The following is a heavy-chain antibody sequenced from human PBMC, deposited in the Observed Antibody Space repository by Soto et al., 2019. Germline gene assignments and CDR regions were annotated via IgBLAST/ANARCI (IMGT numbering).Heavy chain of an antibody. V-gene: IGHV3-21*06. D-gene: IGHD1-26*01. Sequence: GGSLRLSCAASGFTFSTYSMNWVRQAPGRGPEWVSSISSSSNYIYYGAVVKRRCTISRDNAKHLVYLHMSRLRAEDTALYYCARDQGTVAPSYFDSWGRGILVTVSS. J-gene: IGHJ4*02. CDR1: GFTFSTYS. CDR2: ISSSSNYI. CDR3: ARDQGTVAPSYFDS.